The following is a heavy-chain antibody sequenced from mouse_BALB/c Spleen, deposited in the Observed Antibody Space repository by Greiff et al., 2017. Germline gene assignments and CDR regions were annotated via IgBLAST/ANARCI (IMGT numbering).Heavy chain of an antibody. D-gene: IGHD2-3*01. V-gene: IGHV1-14*01. J-gene: IGHJ4*01. CDR2: INPYNDGT. CDR3: ARWLLLYAMDY. CDR1: GYTFTSYV. Sequence: VQLQQSGPELVKPGASVKMSCKASGYTFTSYVMHWVKQKPGQGLEWIGYINPYNDGTKYNEKFKGKATLTSDKSSSTAYMELSSLTSEDSAVYYCARWLLLYAMDYWGQGTSVTVSS.